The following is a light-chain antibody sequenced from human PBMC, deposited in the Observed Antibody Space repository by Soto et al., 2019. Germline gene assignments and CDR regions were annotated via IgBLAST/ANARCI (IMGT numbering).Light chain of an antibody. CDR3: SSYTSSSTPVV. CDR1: SSDVGGYNY. Sequence: QSALTQPASVSGSPGQSITISCTGTSSDVGGYNYVSWYQQHPGKAPKLMIYDVSNRPSGVSNRFSGSKSGNTASPTISGLQADDEADYYCSSYTSSSTPVVFGGGTKLTVL. CDR2: DVS. V-gene: IGLV2-14*01. J-gene: IGLJ2*01.